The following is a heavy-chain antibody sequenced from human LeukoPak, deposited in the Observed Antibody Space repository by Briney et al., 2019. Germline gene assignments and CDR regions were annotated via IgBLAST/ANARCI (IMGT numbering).Heavy chain of an antibody. CDR2: IYYSGST. CDR1: GGSISSSY. V-gene: IGHV4-59*08. CDR3: ARSFRHYYYYMDV. J-gene: IGHJ6*03. Sequence: SETLSLTCIVSGGSISSSYWSWIRQPPGKGLEWIGYIYYSGSTNYNPSLQSRVTISVDTPNNQFSLKLSSVTAADTAVYYCARSFRHYYYYMDVWGQGTTVTVSS.